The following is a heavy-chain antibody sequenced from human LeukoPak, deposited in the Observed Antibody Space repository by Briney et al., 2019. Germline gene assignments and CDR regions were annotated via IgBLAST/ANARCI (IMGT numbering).Heavy chain of an antibody. CDR1: GFTFRSYW. J-gene: IGHJ4*02. CDR2: INQDGSEH. CDR3: ARSIVLAGISGR. V-gene: IGHV3-7*01. D-gene: IGHD6-6*01. Sequence: GGSLRLSCAASGFTFRSYWMTWVRQAPGKGLEWVASINQDGSEHYYVDSVKGRSTISRDNAKNSLHLQMNSLRAEETAVYYCARSIVLAGISGRWGQGTLVTVSS.